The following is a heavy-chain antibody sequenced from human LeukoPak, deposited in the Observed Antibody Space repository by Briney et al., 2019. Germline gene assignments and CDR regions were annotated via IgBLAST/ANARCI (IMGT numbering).Heavy chain of an antibody. CDR2: ISSSGSTI. V-gene: IGHV3-48*03. CDR1: GFTFSSYE. J-gene: IGHJ4*02. D-gene: IGHD5-12*01. CDR3: AKGYRAYDSRYLFDY. Sequence: QSGGSLRLSCAASGFTFSSYEMNWVRQAPGKGLEWVSYISSSGSTIYYADSVKGRFTISRDNAKNSLYLQMNSLRAEDTAVYYCAKGYRAYDSRYLFDYCGQGTLVTVSS.